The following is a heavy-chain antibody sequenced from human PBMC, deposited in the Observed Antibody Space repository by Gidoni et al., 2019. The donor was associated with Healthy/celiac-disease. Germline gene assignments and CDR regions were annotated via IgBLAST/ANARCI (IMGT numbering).Heavy chain of an antibody. CDR1: GFTFSSYA. CDR3: AKVGCSSTSCYARVDY. D-gene: IGHD2-2*01. J-gene: IGHJ4*02. Sequence: EVQLLESGGGLVQPGGSLRLSCAASGFTFSSYAMSWVRQAPAKGREWVSDIRGRGGSTYDADSVKGRFTSSRDNSKNTLYLQMNSLRAEDTAGYYCAKVGCSSTSCYARVDYWGQGTLVTVSS. CDR2: IRGRGGST. V-gene: IGHV3-23*01.